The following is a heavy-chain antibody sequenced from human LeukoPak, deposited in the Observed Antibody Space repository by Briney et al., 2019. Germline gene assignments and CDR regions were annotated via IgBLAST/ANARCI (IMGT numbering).Heavy chain of an antibody. J-gene: IGHJ4*02. V-gene: IGHV4-39*01. CDR2: VSYSGIT. Sequence: SETLSLTCTVSGGSISSSSFYWGWIRQPPGKGLEWIGSVSYSGITYYNPSLKSRLTISVDTSKKQFSLKLSSVTAADTAVYYCATSGWYLLPGVYWGQGTLVTVSS. CDR1: GGSISSSSFY. CDR3: ATSGWYLLPGVY. D-gene: IGHD6-19*01.